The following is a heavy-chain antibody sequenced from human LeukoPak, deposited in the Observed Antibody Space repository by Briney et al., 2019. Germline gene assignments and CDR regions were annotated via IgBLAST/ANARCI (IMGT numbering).Heavy chain of an antibody. J-gene: IGHJ5*02. CDR1: GGSFSGYY. Sequence: SETLSLTCAVYGGSFSGYYWSWIRQPPGKGLEWIGYIYYSGSTNYNPSLKSRVTISVDTSKNQFSLKLSSVTAADTAVYYCARGSPIAAAGTNWFDPWGQGTLVTVSS. V-gene: IGHV4-59*08. CDR2: IYYSGST. CDR3: ARGSPIAAAGTNWFDP. D-gene: IGHD6-13*01.